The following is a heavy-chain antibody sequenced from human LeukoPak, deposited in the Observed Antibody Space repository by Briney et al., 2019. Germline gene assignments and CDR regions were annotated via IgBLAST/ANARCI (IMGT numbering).Heavy chain of an antibody. CDR2: IYHSGST. CDR1: GGSISSGGSS. V-gene: IGHV4-30-2*01. CDR3: AREILGYFDY. D-gene: IGHD3-16*01. J-gene: IGHJ4*02. Sequence: SETLSLTCAVSGGSISSGGSSWSWIRQPPGKGLEWIGYIYHSGSTYYNPSLKSRVTISVDRSKNQFSLKLSSVTAADTAVYYCAREILGYFDYWGQGTLVTVSS.